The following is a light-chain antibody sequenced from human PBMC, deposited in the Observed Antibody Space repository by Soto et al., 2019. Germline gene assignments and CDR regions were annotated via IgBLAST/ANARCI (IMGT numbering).Light chain of an antibody. J-gene: IGKJ4*01. CDR1: QSLDIY. Sequence: VLTQSPDTLSLSPGETATLSCRASQSLDIYLAWYQQKPGQAPRLLVYDASNRAIGIPPRFSGSGSGTDFTLTISGLEPEDFAVYYCQQRTDFAFGGGTKVELK. CDR3: QQRTDFA. CDR2: DAS. V-gene: IGKV3-11*01.